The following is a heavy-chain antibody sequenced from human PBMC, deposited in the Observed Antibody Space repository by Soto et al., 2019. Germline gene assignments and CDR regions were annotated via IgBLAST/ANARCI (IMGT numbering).Heavy chain of an antibody. CDR1: GGSISSSSYY. Sequence: SETLSLTCTVSGGSISSSSYYWGWIRQPPGKGLEWIGSIYYIGSTYYNPSLKSRVTISVDTSKNQLSLKLSAVTAADTAVYYCASHEGLRGSSGYYYYYGMDVWGQGTTVTVS. CDR2: IYYIGST. CDR3: ASHEGLRGSSGYYYYYGMDV. V-gene: IGHV4-39*01. D-gene: IGHD6-25*01. J-gene: IGHJ6*02.